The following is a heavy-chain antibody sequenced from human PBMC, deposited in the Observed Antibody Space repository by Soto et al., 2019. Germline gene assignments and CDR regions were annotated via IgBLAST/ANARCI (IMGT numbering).Heavy chain of an antibody. J-gene: IGHJ4*02. D-gene: IGHD4-17*01. CDR1: GFTFSSRW. Sequence: GGSLRLSCAASGFTFSSRWMHWVRQAPGKGLVWVSRINSDGTTITYADSVKGRFTISRDNAKNTLYLQMNSLRAEDTAVYYCARGTQTTVTTRLFDCWGQGTLVTVYS. CDR3: ARGTQTTVTTRLFDC. CDR2: INSDGTTI. V-gene: IGHV3-74*01.